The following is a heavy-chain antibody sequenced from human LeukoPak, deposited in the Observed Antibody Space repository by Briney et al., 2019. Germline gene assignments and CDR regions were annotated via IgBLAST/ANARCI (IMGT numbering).Heavy chain of an antibody. CDR2: IFYTGST. D-gene: IGHD3-10*01. CDR3: ARVGRAMYYYGSGFDY. CDR1: GGSIRSATYY. J-gene: IGHJ4*02. V-gene: IGHV4-31*03. Sequence: PSETLSLTCTVSGGSIRSATYYWTWIRQRPGKGLEWIGYIFYTGSTNYNPSLMSRVTISVDTSKNLFSLKLSSVPAADTAVYYCARVGRAMYYYGSGFDYWGQGTLVTVSS.